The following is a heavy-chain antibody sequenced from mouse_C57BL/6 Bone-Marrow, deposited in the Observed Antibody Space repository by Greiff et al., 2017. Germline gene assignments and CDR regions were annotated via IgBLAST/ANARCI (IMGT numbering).Heavy chain of an antibody. CDR3: ARTMFTTGCPLAY. D-gene: IGHD2-2*01. V-gene: IGHV2-6*01. CDR2: IWGVGST. CDR1: GFSLTSYG. J-gene: IGHJ3*01. Sequence: VQVVESGPGLVAPSQSLSITCTVSGFSLTSYGVDWVRQSPGKGLEWLGVIWGVGSTNYNSALKSSLSIRKDNSKSQVFLKMNSLQADDSAMYCCARTMFTTGCPLAYWGQGTLVTVSA.